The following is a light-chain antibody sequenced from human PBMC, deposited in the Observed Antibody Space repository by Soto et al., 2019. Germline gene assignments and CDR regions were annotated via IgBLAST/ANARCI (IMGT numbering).Light chain of an antibody. J-gene: IGLJ2*01. V-gene: IGLV1-40*01. CDR3: QSYDSSLSVVV. CDR2: GNS. CDR1: SSNIGAGYD. Sequence: QSVLTQPPSXXXAXXXRXTISCTGSSSNIGAGYDVHWYQQLPGTAPKLLIYGNSNRPSGVPDRFSGSKSGTSASLAITGLQAEDEADYYCQSYDSSLSVVVFGGGTKLTVL.